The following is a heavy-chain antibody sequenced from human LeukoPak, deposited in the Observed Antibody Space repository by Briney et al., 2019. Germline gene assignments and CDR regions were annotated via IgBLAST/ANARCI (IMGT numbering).Heavy chain of an antibody. CDR1: GFTFSDFY. Sequence: GGSLRLSCAASGFTFSDFYMSWIRQTPGKGLECVSFIGDRGTPIYYGDSVKGRFTISRDNAKNSLYLQMNSLRDDDTAVYYCVRGPSDSSLPGPWGQGTLVTVSS. V-gene: IGHV3-11*01. D-gene: IGHD2-15*01. J-gene: IGHJ5*02. CDR2: IGDRGTPI. CDR3: VRGPSDSSLPGP.